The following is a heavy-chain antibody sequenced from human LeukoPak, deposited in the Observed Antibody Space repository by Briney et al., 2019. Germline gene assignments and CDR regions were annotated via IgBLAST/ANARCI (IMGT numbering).Heavy chain of an antibody. CDR1: GGSISSGSHY. Sequence: ETSETLSLTCSVSGGSISSGSHYWSWIRQPAGKGLEWIGYIYYSGSTNYNPSLKSRVTISVDTSKNQFSLKLSSVTAADTAVYYCARGSIAVAVAADYWGQGTLVTVSS. V-gene: IGHV4-61*10. J-gene: IGHJ4*02. CDR3: ARGSIAVAVAADY. D-gene: IGHD6-19*01. CDR2: IYYSGST.